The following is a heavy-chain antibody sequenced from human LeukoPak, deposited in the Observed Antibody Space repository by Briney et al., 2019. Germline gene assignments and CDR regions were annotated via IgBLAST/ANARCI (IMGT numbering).Heavy chain of an antibody. CDR1: EFTFSSYW. CDR2: IKQDGSEK. Sequence: GGSLRLSCAASEFTFSSYWMSWVRQAPGKGLEWVANIKQDGSEKYYVDSVKGRFTISRDNAKNSLYLQMNSLRAEDTAVYYCARSRRSDNYQGDAFDLWGQGTVVIVSS. J-gene: IGHJ3*01. D-gene: IGHD1-1*01. CDR3: ARSRRSDNYQGDAFDL. V-gene: IGHV3-7*01.